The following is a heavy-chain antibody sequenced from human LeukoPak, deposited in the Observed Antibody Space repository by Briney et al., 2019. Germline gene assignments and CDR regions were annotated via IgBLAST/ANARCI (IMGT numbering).Heavy chain of an antibody. J-gene: IGHJ4*02. CDR1: GGSISSYY. Sequence: SETLSLTCTVSGGSISSYYWSWIRQPAGKGLEWIGRIYTSGSTNYNPSLKSRVTMSVDTSKNQFSLRLTSVTAADTAVYYCARQDSSGWLFDHWGQGTLVTVSS. D-gene: IGHD6-19*01. CDR2: IYTSGST. V-gene: IGHV4-4*07. CDR3: ARQDSSGWLFDH.